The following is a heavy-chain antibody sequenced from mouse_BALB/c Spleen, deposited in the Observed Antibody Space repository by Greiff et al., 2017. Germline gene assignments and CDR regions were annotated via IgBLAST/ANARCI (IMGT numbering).Heavy chain of an antibody. Sequence: QVQLKQSGAELVRPGASVTLSCKASGYTFTDYEMHWVKQTPVHGLEWIGAIDPETGGTAYNQKFKGKATLTADKSSSTAYMELRSLTSEDSAVYYCTPYWYDRAWFAYWGQGTLVTVSA. CDR1: GYTFTDYE. CDR2: IDPETGGT. CDR3: TPYWYDRAWFAY. J-gene: IGHJ3*01. D-gene: IGHD2-14*01. V-gene: IGHV1-15*01.